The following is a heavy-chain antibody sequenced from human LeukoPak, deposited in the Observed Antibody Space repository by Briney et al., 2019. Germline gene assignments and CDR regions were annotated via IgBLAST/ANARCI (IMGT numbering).Heavy chain of an antibody. CDR1: GYTFTSYD. J-gene: IGHJ6*02. V-gene: IGHV1-8*01. CDR2: MNPNSGNT. CDR3: ARFGIAAAVAYYYYGMDV. Sequence: ASLKVSCTASGYTFTSYDINWVRQATGQGLEWMGWMNPNSGNTGYAQKFQGRVTMTRNTSISTAYMELSSLRSEDTAVYYCARFGIAAAVAYYYYGMDVWGQGTTVTVSS. D-gene: IGHD6-13*01.